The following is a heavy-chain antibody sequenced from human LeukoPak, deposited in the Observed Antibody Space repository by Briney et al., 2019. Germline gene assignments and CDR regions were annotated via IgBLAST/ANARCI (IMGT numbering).Heavy chain of an antibody. CDR3: AKGSKEVLFTRDHHMDV. CDR2: INWNGDST. J-gene: IGHJ6*03. Sequence: GGSLRLSCAASGFTFDDYGMSWVRQAPGKGLEWVSGINWNGDSTGYADSVKGRFTVSRDNAKNTLYLQMNSLRAEDTAVYYCAKGSKEVLFTRDHHMDVWGKGTTVT. V-gene: IGHV3-20*04. D-gene: IGHD3-3*01. CDR1: GFTFDDYG.